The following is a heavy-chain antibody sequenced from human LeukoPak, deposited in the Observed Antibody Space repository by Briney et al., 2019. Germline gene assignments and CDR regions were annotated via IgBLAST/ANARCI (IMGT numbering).Heavy chain of an antibody. J-gene: IGHJ4*02. V-gene: IGHV3-23*01. CDR2: ISASGGST. Sequence: GGSLRLSCAASGFTFSSSAMSWVRQVPGKGLEWVSGISASGGSTNYADSVRGRFTISRDNSKNTLYLQMNSLKTEDTAVYYCTTRYSSGQAVDYWGQGTLVTVSS. D-gene: IGHD6-19*01. CDR1: GFTFSSSA. CDR3: TTRYSSGQAVDY.